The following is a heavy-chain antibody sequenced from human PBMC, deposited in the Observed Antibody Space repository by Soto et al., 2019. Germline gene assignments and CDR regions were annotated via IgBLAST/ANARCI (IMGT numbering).Heavy chain of an antibody. CDR1: GGSFSGYY. CDR2: INHSGSA. Sequence: SETLSLTCAVYGGSFSGYYWSWIRQPPGKGLEWIGEINHSGSANYNPSLKSRVTISVDTSKNQFSLKLSSVTAADTVVYYCARGLAYCGGDCSEGSYGGNSRSFDYWGPGILVTLSS. J-gene: IGHJ4*02. D-gene: IGHD2-21*02. V-gene: IGHV4-34*01. CDR3: ARGLAYCGGDCSEGSYGGNSRSFDY.